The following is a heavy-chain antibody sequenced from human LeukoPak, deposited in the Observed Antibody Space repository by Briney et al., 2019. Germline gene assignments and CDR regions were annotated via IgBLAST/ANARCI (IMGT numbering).Heavy chain of an antibody. V-gene: IGHV3-30-3*01. J-gene: IGHJ4*02. D-gene: IGHD5-24*01. Sequence: GGSLRLSCAASGFTFSSYAMHWVRQAPGKGLEWVAVISYDGSNKYYADSVKGRFTISRDNSKNTLYLQMNSLRAEDTAVYYCARGVEMATILQSFFDYWGQGTLVTVSS. CDR1: GFTFSSYA. CDR3: ARGVEMATILQSFFDY. CDR2: ISYDGSNK.